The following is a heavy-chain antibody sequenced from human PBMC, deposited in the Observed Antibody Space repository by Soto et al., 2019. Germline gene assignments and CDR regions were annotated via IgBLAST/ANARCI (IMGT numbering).Heavy chain of an antibody. J-gene: IGHJ4*02. D-gene: IGHD1-26*01. CDR2: IYYSGTT. Sequence: SETLSLTCAVSGYSISSSNWWGWIRQPPGKGLGWIGYIYYSGTTYYNPSLKSRVTMSVDTSKNQFSLKLTSVAAVDTAVYYCARREIQGPIDYWGQGTLVTVSS. V-gene: IGHV4-28*01. CDR1: GYSISSSNW. CDR3: ARREIQGPIDY.